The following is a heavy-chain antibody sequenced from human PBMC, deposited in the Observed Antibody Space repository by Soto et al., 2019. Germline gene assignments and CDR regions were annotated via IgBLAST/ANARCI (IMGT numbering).Heavy chain of an antibody. CDR1: GFTFSSYA. CDR2: ISGSGGST. D-gene: IGHD4-17*01. Sequence: GESLKISCAASGFTFSSYAMSWVRQAPGKGLEWVSAISGSGGSTYYADSVKGRFTISRDNSKNTLYLQMNSLRAEDTAVYYCAKLRSEGYGDYVYGEYYFDYWGQGTLVTVSS. V-gene: IGHV3-23*01. CDR3: AKLRSEGYGDYVYGEYYFDY. J-gene: IGHJ4*02.